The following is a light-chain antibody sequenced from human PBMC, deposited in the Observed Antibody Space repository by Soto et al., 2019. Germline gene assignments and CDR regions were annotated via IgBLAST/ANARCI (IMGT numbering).Light chain of an antibody. J-gene: IGLJ1*01. CDR2: EVS. CDR1: SSDVGGYGY. V-gene: IGLV2-14*01. CDR3: SSYTGTSTYV. Sequence: QSALTQPASVSGSPGQSITISCTGTSSDVGGYGYVSWYQQHPGQAPKLMIYEVSNRPSGVSNRFSGSKSGNTASLTISGLQAEDEAEYYCSSYTGTSTYVFGTGTKLTVL.